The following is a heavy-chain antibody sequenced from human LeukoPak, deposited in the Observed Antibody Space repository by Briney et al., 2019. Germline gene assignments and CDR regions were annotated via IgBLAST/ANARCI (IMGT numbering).Heavy chain of an antibody. Sequence: SETLSLTCAVSGSSISSGYCWGWIRQPPGQGLEWIGSIYHDGITYYKSSLKSRVTISVDTSKDQFSLKLTSVTAADTAAYYCARLAAAGTRYFDYWGQGTLVTVSS. CDR3: ARLAAAGTRYFDY. J-gene: IGHJ4*02. D-gene: IGHD6-13*01. CDR2: IYHDGIT. CDR1: GSSISSGYC. V-gene: IGHV4-38-2*01.